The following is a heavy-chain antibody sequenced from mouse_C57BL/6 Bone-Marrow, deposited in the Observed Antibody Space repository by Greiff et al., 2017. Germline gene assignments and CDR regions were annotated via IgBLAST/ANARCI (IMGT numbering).Heavy chain of an antibody. CDR3: ARRSSYYYGSSHFFDAKGY. D-gene: IGHD1-1*01. CDR1: GFTFSDYG. V-gene: IGHV5-17*01. Sequence: EVNLVESGGGLVKPGGSLKLSCAASGFTFSDYGMHWVRQAPEKGLEWVAYISSGSSTIYYADTVKGRFTISRDNAKNTLFLQMTSLRSEDTAMYYCARRSSYYYGSSHFFDAKGYWGQGTSVTVA. J-gene: IGHJ4*01. CDR2: ISSGSSTI.